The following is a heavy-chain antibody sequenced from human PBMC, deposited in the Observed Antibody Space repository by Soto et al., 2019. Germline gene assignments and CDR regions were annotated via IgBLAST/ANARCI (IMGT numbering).Heavy chain of an antibody. CDR1: GFIFSSDS. CDR3: ASNYYDSSGPAYYFDY. CDR2: ISSSSSYI. D-gene: IGHD3-22*01. V-gene: IGHV3-21*01. Sequence: GGSLILSCAASGFIFSSDSMNWVRQAPGKGLEWVSSISSSSSYIYYADSVKGRFTISRDNAKNSLYLQMNSLRAEDTAVYYCASNYYDSSGPAYYFDYWGQGT. J-gene: IGHJ4*02.